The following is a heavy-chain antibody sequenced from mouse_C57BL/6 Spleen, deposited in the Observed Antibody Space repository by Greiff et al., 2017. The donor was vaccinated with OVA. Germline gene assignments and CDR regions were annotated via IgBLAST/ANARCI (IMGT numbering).Heavy chain of an antibody. V-gene: IGHV5-4*03. CDR1: GFTFSSYA. Sequence: EVKLVESGGGLVKPGGSLKLSCAASGFTFSSYAMSWVRQTPEKRLEWVATISDGGSYTYYPDNVKGRFTISRDNAKNNLYLQMSHLKSEDTAMYYCARVESNYFDYWGQGTTLTVSS. D-gene: IGHD5-1*01. J-gene: IGHJ2*01. CDR3: ARVESNYFDY. CDR2: ISDGGSYT.